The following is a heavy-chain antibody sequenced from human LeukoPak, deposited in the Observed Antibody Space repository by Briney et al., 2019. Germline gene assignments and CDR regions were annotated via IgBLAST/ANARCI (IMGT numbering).Heavy chain of an antibody. CDR1: GFTFSSSW. CDR3: ARLRGDCYFDC. CDR2: VNQGGREK. J-gene: IGHJ4*02. D-gene: IGHD3-16*01. V-gene: IGHV3-7*05. Sequence: GGSLRLSCGASGFTFSSSWMSWVRQAPGKGLEWVAKVNQGGREKSYVDSVKGRFTISRDNAKKSLYLQMNSLRAEDTAVYYCARLRGDCYFDCWGQGTLVTVSS.